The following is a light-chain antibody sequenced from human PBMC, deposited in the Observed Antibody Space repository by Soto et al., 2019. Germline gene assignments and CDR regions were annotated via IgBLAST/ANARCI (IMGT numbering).Light chain of an antibody. CDR1: QSVSSNY. CDR3: QQYGSSPLT. J-gene: IGKJ4*01. V-gene: IGKV3-20*01. CDR2: GAS. Sequence: EIVLTQSPGTPSLSSGERATLSCRASQSVSSNYLVWYQQKPGQAPRLLIYGASSRATDIPDRFSGSGSGTDFTLSISRLEPEDSAVYYCQQYGSSPLTFGGGTKVDIK.